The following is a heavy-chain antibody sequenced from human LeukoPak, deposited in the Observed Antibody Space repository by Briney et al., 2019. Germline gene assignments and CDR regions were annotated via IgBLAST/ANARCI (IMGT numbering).Heavy chain of an antibody. CDR3: ARDWVTTDGGAY. V-gene: IGHV3-30*04. Sequence: PGRSLRLSSTASAFTFSSYAMHWVRQAPGKGLEWVAVISYEGSNKYYADSVKGRFTISRDNSKNTLYLQMNSLRAEDTAVYYCARDWVTTDGGAYWRQGTLVTVSS. CDR1: AFTFSSYA. D-gene: IGHD4-17*01. CDR2: ISYEGSNK. J-gene: IGHJ4*02.